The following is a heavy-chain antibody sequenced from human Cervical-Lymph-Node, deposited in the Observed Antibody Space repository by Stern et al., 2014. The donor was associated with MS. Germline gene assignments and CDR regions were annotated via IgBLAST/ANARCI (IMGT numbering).Heavy chain of an antibody. Sequence: EVQLVQSGAEVKKPGESLKISCKLSGYSFTIYYIAWVRQMPGKGLEWMGVIYPYDSDTTYSPSFQVQVTISADKSTTTAYLQWSSLRASDTAMYYCARHVQGFDYWGQGTLVTVSS. CDR1: GYSFTIYY. V-gene: IGHV5-51*01. CDR2: IYPYDSDT. CDR3: ARHVQGFDY. J-gene: IGHJ4*02.